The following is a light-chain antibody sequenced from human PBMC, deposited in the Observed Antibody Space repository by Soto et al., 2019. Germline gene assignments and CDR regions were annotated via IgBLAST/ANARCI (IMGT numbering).Light chain of an antibody. V-gene: IGKV1-39*01. J-gene: IGKJ1*01. Sequence: DSQMTQSPSSLSASVGDRVTITCRASQSISSYLNWYQQKPGKAPKLLIYAASSLQSGVPSRFSGSGSGTDFTLTISSLQPEDFATYYCQQSYSTPPTFGQGTKVDI. CDR1: QSISSY. CDR3: QQSYSTPPT. CDR2: AAS.